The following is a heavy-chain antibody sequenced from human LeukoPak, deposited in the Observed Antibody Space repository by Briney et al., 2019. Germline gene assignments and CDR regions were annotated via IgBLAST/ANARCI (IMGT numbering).Heavy chain of an antibody. D-gene: IGHD2-2*02. CDR2: IRGDESRK. J-gene: IGHJ4*02. Sequence: PGGSLRLSCTASDFSFSNYWMTWLRQAPGKGLEWVANIRGDESRKYYLDSVTGRFTISRDNAKNSLYLQMNSLRAEDTAVYYCARDTGVVPAAIWEFDYWGQGTLVTISS. CDR1: DFSFSNYW. CDR3: ARDTGVVPAAIWEFDY. V-gene: IGHV3-7*01.